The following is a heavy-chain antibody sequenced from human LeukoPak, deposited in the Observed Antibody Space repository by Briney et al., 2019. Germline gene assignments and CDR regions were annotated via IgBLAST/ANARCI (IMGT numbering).Heavy chain of an antibody. CDR1: GGSISSYS. J-gene: IGHJ4*02. V-gene: IGHV4-59*01. D-gene: IGHD2-2*02. CDR2: IYYSGST. CDR3: ARVASCSSSSCYRALDS. Sequence: SETLSLTCTVSGGSISSYSWSWIRQPPGKGLEWIGYIYYSGSTNYNPSLKSRVTISVDTSKNQFSLKLSSVTAADTAVYYCARVASCSSSSCYRALDSWGQGTLVTVSS.